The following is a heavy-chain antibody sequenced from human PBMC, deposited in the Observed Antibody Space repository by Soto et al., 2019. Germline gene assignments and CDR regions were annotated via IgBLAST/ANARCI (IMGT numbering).Heavy chain of an antibody. Sequence: EVQLVESGGGLVQSGGSLRLSCAASGFSLSDHYMDWVRQAPGKGLEWVGRSRNKANSYTTEYAAYVKGRFTISRDDSRNSRYLQMKSLKTEDTGVYYGARVEEYSFYYEGLDVWGQGTAVTVSS. J-gene: IGHJ6*02. V-gene: IGHV3-72*01. CDR3: ARVEEYSFYYEGLDV. CDR2: SRNKANSYTT. CDR1: GFSLSDHY. D-gene: IGHD5-12*01.